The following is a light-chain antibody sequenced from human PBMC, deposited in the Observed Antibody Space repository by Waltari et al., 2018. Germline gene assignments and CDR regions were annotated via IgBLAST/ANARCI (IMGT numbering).Light chain of an antibody. CDR2: DVS. V-gene: IGLV2-14*03. Sequence: QSALTQPASVSGSPGQSITISCTGTSPDAGGHTYVSWYQQHPGKAPKLMIYDVSNRPSGVSNRFSGSKSGNTASLTISGLQAEDEADYYCSSYSSSSTYVVFGGGTKLTVL. CDR1: SPDAGGHTY. CDR3: SSYSSSSTYVV. J-gene: IGLJ2*01.